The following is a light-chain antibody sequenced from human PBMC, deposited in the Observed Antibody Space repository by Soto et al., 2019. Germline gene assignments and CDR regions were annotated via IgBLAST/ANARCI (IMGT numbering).Light chain of an antibody. CDR3: QQYATSPRT. CDR2: GAS. Sequence: ENVLTQSPGTLSLSPGERATLSCRARQSVSVNFLAWYQQKPGQPPRLLIYGASRRATGIPDRFSGSGSETDFPLTISRLEPEDVAVYYCQQYATSPRTFGQGTKVEIK. J-gene: IGKJ1*01. V-gene: IGKV3-20*01. CDR1: QSVSVNF.